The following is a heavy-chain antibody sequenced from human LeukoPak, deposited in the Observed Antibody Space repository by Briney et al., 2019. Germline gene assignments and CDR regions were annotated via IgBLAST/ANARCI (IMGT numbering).Heavy chain of an antibody. CDR2: INLNSGGT. J-gene: IGHJ4*02. CDR1: GYTFTDYS. D-gene: IGHD1-26*01. V-gene: IGHV1-2*02. CDR3: ARDHEGVVGTTGGIDY. Sequence: GASVKVSCKASGYTFTDYSVHWVRQAPGQGLEWMGWINLNSGGTNYAQNFQGRVTRTRDTSISTAYMELSRLNSDDTAMYYCARDHEGVVGTTGGIDYWGQGTLVTVSS.